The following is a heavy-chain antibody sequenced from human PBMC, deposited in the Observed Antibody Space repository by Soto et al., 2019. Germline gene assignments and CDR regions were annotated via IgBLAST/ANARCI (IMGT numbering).Heavy chain of an antibody. CDR3: ARESFRPNYYYVMDV. J-gene: IGHJ6*02. CDR2: INPNSGGT. Sequence: ASVKVSCKASGYTFTGYYMHWVRQAPGQGLEWMGWINPNSGGTNYARKLQGWVTMTRATSISTAYMELSRLRSDDTAVYYCARESFRPNYYYVMDVWGQGTTVTVS. V-gene: IGHV1-2*04. CDR1: GYTFTGYY. D-gene: IGHD3-10*01.